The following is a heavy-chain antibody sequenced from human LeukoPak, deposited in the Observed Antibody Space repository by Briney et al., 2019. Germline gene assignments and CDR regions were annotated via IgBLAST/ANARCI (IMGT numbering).Heavy chain of an antibody. D-gene: IGHD3-10*01. CDR3: ARITMVRGAVDY. Sequence: SETLSLTCTVSGGSISSGGYYWSWIRQHPGKGLEWIGYIYYSGSTYYNPSLKSRVTISVDTSKNQFSLKLSSVTAADTAVYYCARITMVRGAVDYWGQGTLVTVSS. CDR1: GGSISSGGYY. V-gene: IGHV4-31*03. J-gene: IGHJ4*02. CDR2: IYYSGST.